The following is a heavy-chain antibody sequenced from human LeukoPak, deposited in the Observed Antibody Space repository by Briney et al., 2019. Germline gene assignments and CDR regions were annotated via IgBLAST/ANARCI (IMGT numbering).Heavy chain of an antibody. CDR1: GFTVSSNY. CDR3: ATEEEEWLVGNRPLDY. V-gene: IGHV3-66*01. Sequence: GGSLRLSCAVSGFTVSSNYMSWVRQAPGKGLEWVSVIYSGGSTYYADSVRGRFTISRDNAKNSLYLQMNCLRAEDTAVYYCATEEEEWLVGNRPLDYWGQGTLVTVSS. D-gene: IGHD6-19*01. CDR2: IYSGGST. J-gene: IGHJ4*02.